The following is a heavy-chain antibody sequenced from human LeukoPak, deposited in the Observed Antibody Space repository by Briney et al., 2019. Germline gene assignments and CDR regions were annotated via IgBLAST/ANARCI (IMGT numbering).Heavy chain of an antibody. CDR2: IISSSSAI. J-gene: IGHJ6*04. CDR3: ARVDV. Sequence: PGGSLRLSCAASGFTFSSYSMNWVRQAPGKGVEWVSYIISSSSAIYYADSVRGRFTISRDTAKSSLYLQMNSLRAEGTAVYYCARVDVWGKGTTLTVSS. CDR1: GFTFSSYS. V-gene: IGHV3-48*01.